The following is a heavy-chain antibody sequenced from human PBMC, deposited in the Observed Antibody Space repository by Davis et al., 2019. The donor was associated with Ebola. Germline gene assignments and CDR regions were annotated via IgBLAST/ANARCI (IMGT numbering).Heavy chain of an antibody. J-gene: IGHJ6*04. CDR3: ARDSSSWYESAYYYGMDV. V-gene: IGHV4-39*07. CDR1: GGSISSSSYY. Sequence: SETLSLTCSVSGGSISSSSYYWGWIRQPPGKGLEWIGSIYYSGSTYYNPSLKSRVTISVDTSKNQFSLKLSSVTAADTAVYYCARDSSSWYESAYYYGMDVWGKGTTVTVSS. D-gene: IGHD6-13*01. CDR2: IYYSGST.